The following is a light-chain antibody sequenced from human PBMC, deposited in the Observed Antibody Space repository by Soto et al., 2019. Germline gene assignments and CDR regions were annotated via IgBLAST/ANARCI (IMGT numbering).Light chain of an antibody. V-gene: IGKV4-1*01. CDR3: QQYYSTPRT. Sequence: DIVMTQSPDSLAVSLGERATINCKSSQSVLYSSNNKNYLAWYQQKPGQPPKLLIYWASTRESGVPDGFSGSGSGTDFTRTISSLQAEDVAVYYCQQYYSTPRTFGQGTKVEIK. J-gene: IGKJ1*01. CDR1: QSVLYSSNNKNY. CDR2: WAS.